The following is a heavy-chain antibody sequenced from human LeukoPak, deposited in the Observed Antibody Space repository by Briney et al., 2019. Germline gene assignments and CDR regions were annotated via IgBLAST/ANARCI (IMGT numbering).Heavy chain of an antibody. CDR1: GFTFSSYA. J-gene: IGHJ4*02. D-gene: IGHD3-22*01. Sequence: GGSLRLSCAASGFTFSSYAMSWVRQAPGKGLECISGFSGSGGSTYYADSVKGRFTISRDNSKNTLYLQMNSLRAEDTAVYYCAKDADFNYDSSGYYRDSSFDYWGQGTLVTVSS. V-gene: IGHV3-23*01. CDR3: AKDADFNYDSSGYYRDSSFDY. CDR2: FSGSGGST.